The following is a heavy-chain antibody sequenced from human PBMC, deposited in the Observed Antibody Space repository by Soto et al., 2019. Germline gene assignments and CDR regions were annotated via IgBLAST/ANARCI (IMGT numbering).Heavy chain of an antibody. CDR1: GFTFSDYY. D-gene: IGHD6-25*01. CDR2: ISSSGSTI. J-gene: IGHJ5*02. Sequence: GGSLRLSCAASGFTFSDYYMSWIRQAPGKGLEWVSYISSSGSTIYYADSVKGRLTISRDNAKNSLYLQMNSLRAEDTAVYYCARDWGQGGYAYNWFDPWGQGTLVTVSS. CDR3: ARDWGQGGYAYNWFDP. V-gene: IGHV3-11*01.